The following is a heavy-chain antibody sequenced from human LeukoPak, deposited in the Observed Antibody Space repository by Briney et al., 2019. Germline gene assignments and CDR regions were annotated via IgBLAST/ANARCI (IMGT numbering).Heavy chain of an antibody. CDR1: GYTFTSYY. CDR2: INPSGGST. CDR3: AKDQARGSSGWATPVDY. J-gene: IGHJ4*02. D-gene: IGHD6-19*01. Sequence: ASVKVSCKASGYTFTSYYMHWVRQAPGQGLEWMGIINPSGGSTSYAQKFQGRVTMTRDTSTSTVYMELSSLRSEDTALYYCAKDQARGSSGWATPVDYWGQGTLVTVSS. V-gene: IGHV1-46*01.